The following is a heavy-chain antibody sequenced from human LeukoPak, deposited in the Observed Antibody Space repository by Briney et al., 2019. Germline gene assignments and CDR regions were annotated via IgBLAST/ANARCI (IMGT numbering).Heavy chain of an antibody. CDR1: GFTFSDYY. CDR3: ARGKIYYDSSGYHAFDI. D-gene: IGHD3-22*01. V-gene: IGHV3-11*01. J-gene: IGHJ3*02. Sequence: GGSLRLSCAASGFTFSDYYMSWIRQAPGKGLEWVSYISSSGSTIYYADSVKGRFTISRDNAKNSLHLQMNSLRAEDTAVYYCARGKIYYDSSGYHAFDIWGQGTMVTVSS. CDR2: ISSSGSTI.